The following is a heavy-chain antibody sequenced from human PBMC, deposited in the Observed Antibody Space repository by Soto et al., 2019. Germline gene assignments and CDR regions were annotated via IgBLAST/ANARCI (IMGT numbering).Heavy chain of an antibody. V-gene: IGHV1-69*13. D-gene: IGHD5-12*01. CDR3: VRVVAIPGYPDN. Sequence: GASVKVSCKTSGGTFSSYATSWVRQAPGQGLEWMGGIVPIVDTSTYAQKFQGRVTITADESTSTVYMELSSLRSDDTAVYYCVRVVAIPGYPDNWGQGTLVTVSS. CDR1: GGTFSSYA. CDR2: IVPIVDTS. J-gene: IGHJ4*02.